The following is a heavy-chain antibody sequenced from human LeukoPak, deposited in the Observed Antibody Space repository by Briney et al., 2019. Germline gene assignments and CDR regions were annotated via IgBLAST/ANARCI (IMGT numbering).Heavy chain of an antibody. CDR3: AKIFHTDGYYLGEHLFDA. CDR1: GFTFNNYA. J-gene: IGHJ5*02. CDR2: ISGSGGST. Sequence: GSLRLSCAASGFTFNNYAMSWVRQAPGKGPEWLSAISGSGGSTTDADSVKGRLTTSRDNSKSTLYLQMNSLRAEDTAIYYCAKIFHTDGYYLGEHLFDAWGQGTLVTVSS. V-gene: IGHV3-23*01. D-gene: IGHD3-22*01.